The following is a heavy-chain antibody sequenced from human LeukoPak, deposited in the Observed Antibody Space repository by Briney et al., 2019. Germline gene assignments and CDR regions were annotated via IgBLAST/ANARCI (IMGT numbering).Heavy chain of an antibody. J-gene: IGHJ6*02. V-gene: IGHV3-7*03. CDR1: EFTFSNYW. CDR2: IKKDGSER. CDR3: ARDLGPKRAAAGTHPDIDLAYGMDV. D-gene: IGHD6-13*01. Sequence: PGGSLRLSCAASEFTFSNYWMSWVRQAPGKGLEWVANIKKDGSERYYVDSVKDRFTISRDNAKNSLYLQMNSLRADDTAVYYCARDLGPKRAAAGTHPDIDLAYGMDVWGQGTTVTVSS.